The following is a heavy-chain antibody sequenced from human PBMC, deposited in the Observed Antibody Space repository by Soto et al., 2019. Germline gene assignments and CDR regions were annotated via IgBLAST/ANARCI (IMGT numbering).Heavy chain of an antibody. CDR1: GYTFTSYA. V-gene: IGHV1-3*01. CDR3: ARAPYWCSSTSCYVDRRFDP. Sequence: ASVKVSCKASGYTFTSYAMHWVRQAPGQRLEWMGWINAGNGNTKYSQKFQGRVTITRDTSASTAYMELSSLRSEDTAVYYCARAPYWCSSTSCYVDRRFDPWGQGTLVTVSS. CDR2: INAGNGNT. D-gene: IGHD2-2*01. J-gene: IGHJ5*02.